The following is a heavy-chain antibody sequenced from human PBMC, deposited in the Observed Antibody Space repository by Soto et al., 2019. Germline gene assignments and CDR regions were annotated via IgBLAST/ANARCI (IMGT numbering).Heavy chain of an antibody. CDR2: IDPSDSYT. Sequence: GEALKLSCKGSGYSFTSYWISWVRQMPGKGLEWMGRIDPSDSYTNYSPSFQGHVTISADKSISTAYLQWSSLKASDTAMYYCARSYSNEYYYGMDVWGQGTTVTVS. D-gene: IGHD4-4*01. J-gene: IGHJ6*02. V-gene: IGHV5-10-1*01. CDR1: GYSFTSYW. CDR3: ARSYSNEYYYGMDV.